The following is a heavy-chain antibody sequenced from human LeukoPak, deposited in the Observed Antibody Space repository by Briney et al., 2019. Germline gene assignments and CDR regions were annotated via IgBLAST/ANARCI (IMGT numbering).Heavy chain of an antibody. D-gene: IGHD2-2*01. J-gene: IGHJ3*02. Sequence: PSETLSLTCTVSGGSISSYYRIWIRQPAGKGLEWVGRIYSSGSTNYNPSLKSRVTMSVDTSKNQFSLKLSSVTAADTAVYYCARYASTAFDIWGQGTMVTVSS. CDR1: GGSISSYY. V-gene: IGHV4-4*07. CDR2: IYSSGST. CDR3: ARYASTAFDI.